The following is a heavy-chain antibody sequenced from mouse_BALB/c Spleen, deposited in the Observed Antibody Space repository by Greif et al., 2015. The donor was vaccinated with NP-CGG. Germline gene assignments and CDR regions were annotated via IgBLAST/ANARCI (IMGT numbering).Heavy chain of an antibody. J-gene: IGHJ1*01. CDR2: ILPGSGST. CDR1: GYTFSSYW. Sequence: VQLQQSGAELMKPGASVKISCKATGYTFSSYWIEWVKQRPGHGLEWIGEILPGSGSTNYNEKFKGKATFTADTSSNTAYMQLSSLTSEDSAVYYCARKLRGTGWYFDVWGAGTTVTVSS. CDR3: ARKLRGTGWYFDV. V-gene: IGHV1-9*01. D-gene: IGHD1-1*01.